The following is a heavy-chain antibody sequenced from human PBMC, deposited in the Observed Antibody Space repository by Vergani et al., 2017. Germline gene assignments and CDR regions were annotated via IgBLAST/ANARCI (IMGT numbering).Heavy chain of an antibody. CDR2: IRSDESRK. J-gene: IGHJ4*02. Sequence: QVQLVESGGGVVQPGGSLRLSCAASGFTFNSYGMHWVRPAPGKGLEWVASIRSDESRKYYGDSMEGPFTISRDNSKNTLYLQMKSLRAEDTAVYYCAKEGGGYCSGGTCYPEYWGQGTLVIVSS. D-gene: IGHD2-15*01. V-gene: IGHV3-30*02. CDR1: GFTFNSYG. CDR3: AKEGGGYCSGGTCYPEY.